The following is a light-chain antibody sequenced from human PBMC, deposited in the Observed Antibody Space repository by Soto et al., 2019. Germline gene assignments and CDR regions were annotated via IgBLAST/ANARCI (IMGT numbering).Light chain of an antibody. Sequence: ERVMTQSPATLSVSPGERATLSCRASQSIANNLAWYQQKPGQAPRLLISGASTRATGIPARFSGSGSGTEFTLTICSLQSEDVGIYYCHQYNNWPPFTFGPGTKVDIK. J-gene: IGKJ3*01. CDR1: QSIANN. V-gene: IGKV3D-15*01. CDR2: GAS. CDR3: HQYNNWPPFT.